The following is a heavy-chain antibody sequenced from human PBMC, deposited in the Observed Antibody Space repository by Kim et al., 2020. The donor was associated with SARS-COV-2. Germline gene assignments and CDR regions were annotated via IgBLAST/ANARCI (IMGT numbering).Heavy chain of an antibody. V-gene: IGHV3-30*04. CDR2: ISYDGSNK. J-gene: IGHJ3*02. Sequence: GGSLRLSCAASGFTFSSYAMHWVRQAPGKGLEWVAVISYDGSNKYYADSVKGRFTISRDNSKNTLYLQMNSLRAEDTAVYYCASLTVTKKRGAFDIWGQGTMVTVSS. CDR1: GFTFSSYA. CDR3: ASLTVTKKRGAFDI. D-gene: IGHD4-17*01.